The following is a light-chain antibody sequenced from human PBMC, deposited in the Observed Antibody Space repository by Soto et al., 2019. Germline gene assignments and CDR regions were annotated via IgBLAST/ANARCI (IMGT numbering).Light chain of an antibody. CDR1: SSDVGGYNY. CDR2: DVS. CDR3: SSYTSSSTLLYV. Sequence: QSALTQPASVSGSPGQSITISCTGTSSDVGGYNYVSWYQQHPGKAPKLMIYDVSNRPSGVSNRFSGSKSGNTASLTISGLQAEDEADYYCSSYTSSSTLLYVFGTGTQLTFL. V-gene: IGLV2-14*01. J-gene: IGLJ1*01.